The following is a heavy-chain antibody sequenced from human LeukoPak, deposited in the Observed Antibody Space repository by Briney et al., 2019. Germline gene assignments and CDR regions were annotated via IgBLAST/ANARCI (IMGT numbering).Heavy chain of an antibody. CDR1: GFNLSNYD. Sequence: TGGSLRLTCAASGFNLSNYDMNRVRQGPGKGLEWVSSFSTSSRYIYYKDSVRGRFTISRDDAKISLYLEMNSLRAEDTAVYYCARADCSSSTCYLRRSWFDPWGQGTLVTVSS. D-gene: IGHD2-2*01. CDR3: ARADCSSSTCYLRRSWFDP. CDR2: FSTSSRYI. V-gene: IGHV3-21*01. J-gene: IGHJ5*02.